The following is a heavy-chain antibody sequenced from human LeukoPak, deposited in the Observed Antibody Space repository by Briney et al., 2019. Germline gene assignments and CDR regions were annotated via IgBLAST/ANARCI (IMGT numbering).Heavy chain of an antibody. J-gene: IGHJ4*02. CDR3: ARVGDSSGYYHIDY. Sequence: GASVKVSCKASGYTFTGYYMHWVRQAPGQGLEWMGWINPNSGGTNYAQKFQGRVTMTRDTSISTAYMELTSLRSEDTAVYFCARVGDSSGYYHIDYWGQGTLVTVSS. V-gene: IGHV1-2*02. D-gene: IGHD3-22*01. CDR2: INPNSGGT. CDR1: GYTFTGYY.